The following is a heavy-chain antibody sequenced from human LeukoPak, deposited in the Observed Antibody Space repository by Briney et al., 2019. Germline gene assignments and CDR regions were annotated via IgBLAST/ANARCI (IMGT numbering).Heavy chain of an antibody. Sequence: SVKVSCKASGGTFSSYAISWVRQAPGQGLEWMGGIIPIFGTANYAQKFQGRVTIITDESTSTAYMELSSLRSEDTAVYYCARGAVAGLTFDYWGQGTLVTVSS. J-gene: IGHJ4*02. CDR2: IIPIFGTA. V-gene: IGHV1-69*05. CDR3: ARGAVAGLTFDY. D-gene: IGHD6-19*01. CDR1: GGTFSSYA.